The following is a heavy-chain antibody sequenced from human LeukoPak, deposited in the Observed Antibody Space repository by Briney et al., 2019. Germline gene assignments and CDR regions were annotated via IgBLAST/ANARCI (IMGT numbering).Heavy chain of an antibody. D-gene: IGHD3-22*01. CDR3: AKDGVRNYYDSSGPFDC. J-gene: IGHJ4*02. V-gene: IGHV3-23*01. CDR2: ISGSGDIT. CDR1: GFTFSSYA. Sequence: SGGSLRLSRAASGFTFSSYAMSWVRQAPGKGLEWVSAISGSGDITYNADSVKGRFTIPRDNSQNTLYLQMNSLRAEDTAVYFCAKDGVRNYYDSSGPFDCWGQGTLVTVSS.